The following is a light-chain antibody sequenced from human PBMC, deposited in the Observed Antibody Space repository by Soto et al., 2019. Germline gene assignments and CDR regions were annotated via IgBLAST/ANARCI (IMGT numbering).Light chain of an antibody. J-gene: IGLJ1*01. CDR1: KNDIGVYDF. V-gene: IGLV2-8*01. Sequence: QSVLTQPPSASGSPGQSVTISCTGTKNDIGVYDFVSWYQHHPGKAPRLIIYEVVQRPSGVPDRFSGSKSGNTASLTVSGLQAADEADYFCMSYAGSNTYVFGSGTKVNV. CDR2: EVV. CDR3: MSYAGSNTYV.